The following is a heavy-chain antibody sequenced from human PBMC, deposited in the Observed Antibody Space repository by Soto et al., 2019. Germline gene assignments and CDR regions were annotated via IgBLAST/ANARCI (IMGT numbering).Heavy chain of an antibody. CDR1: GGSISSYY. CDR3: ARDGGPYSSGLGWFDP. CDR2: IYYSGST. J-gene: IGHJ5*02. Sequence: QVQLQESGPGLVKPSETLSLTCTVSGGSISSYYWSWIRQPPGKGLEWIGYIYYSGSTNYNPSLMSRVTLSVDPSKIQFSLKLSSVTAADTAVYYCARDGGPYSSGLGWFDPWGQGTLVTVSS. V-gene: IGHV4-59*01. D-gene: IGHD6-19*01.